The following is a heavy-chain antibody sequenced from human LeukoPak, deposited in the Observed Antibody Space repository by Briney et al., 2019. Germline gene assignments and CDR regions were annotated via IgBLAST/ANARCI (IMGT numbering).Heavy chain of an antibody. CDR1: GFTFSNYA. D-gene: IGHD2-2*01. J-gene: IGHJ6*02. V-gene: IGHV3-30-3*01. CDR2: ISYDGSNK. CDR3: ARDARSYCSSTSCYGGDYYYYGMDV. Sequence: PGRSLRLSCAASGFTFSNYAMHWVRQAPGKGLEWVAVISYDGSNKYYADSVKGRFTISRDNSKNTLYLQMNSLRAEDTAVYYCARDARSYCSSTSCYGGDYYYYGMDVWGQGTTVTVSS.